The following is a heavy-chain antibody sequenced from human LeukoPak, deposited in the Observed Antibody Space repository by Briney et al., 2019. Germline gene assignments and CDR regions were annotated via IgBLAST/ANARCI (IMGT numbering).Heavy chain of an antibody. V-gene: IGHV3-15*01. Sequence: GSLRLSCAVSGFPFSNAWMSWVRQAPGKGLEWLGRIKSKTDGGTIDYAAPVKGRFTISRDDSKNTLYLQMNSLKTEDTAVYYCTTEGIAAAGEVDYWGQGTLVTVSS. CDR2: IKSKTDGGTI. CDR3: TTEGIAAAGEVDY. D-gene: IGHD6-13*01. J-gene: IGHJ4*02. CDR1: GFPFSNAW.